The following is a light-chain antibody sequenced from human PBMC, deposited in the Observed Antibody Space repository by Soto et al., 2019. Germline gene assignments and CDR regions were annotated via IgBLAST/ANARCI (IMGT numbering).Light chain of an antibody. J-gene: IGKJ1*01. Sequence: EIVMTQSPATLSVSPGERATLSCTASHYVYSNVAWFQQRPDQAPRLLIYRASTRATGTPVRFSGSGSGTEFTLTITSLQSEDFALYYCQQYHNLWTFGRGTEVEIK. CDR2: RAS. CDR3: QQYHNLWT. V-gene: IGKV3-15*01. CDR1: HYVYSN.